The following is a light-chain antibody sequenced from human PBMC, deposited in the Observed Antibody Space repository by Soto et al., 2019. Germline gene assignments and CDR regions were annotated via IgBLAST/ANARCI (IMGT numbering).Light chain of an antibody. Sequence: VVMTQPPLSLPVTLGQPASISCSASHSLVYSDGNTYLDWFQQRPGQSPRRLIHKVSNRASGVPDRFSGSGSGTDFTLRISRVEAEDVGVYYCMQGTHWPWTFGQGTKVEIK. V-gene: IGKV2-30*01. CDR1: HSLVYSDGNTY. CDR2: KVS. CDR3: MQGTHWPWT. J-gene: IGKJ1*01.